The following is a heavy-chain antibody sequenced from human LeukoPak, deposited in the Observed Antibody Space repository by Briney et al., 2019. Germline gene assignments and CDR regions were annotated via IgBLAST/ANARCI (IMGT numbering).Heavy chain of an antibody. CDR2: ISGSGGST. J-gene: IGHJ4*02. D-gene: IGHD6-19*01. CDR3: AKATVQWLVRYYFDY. V-gene: IGHV3-23*01. CDR1: GFTFSSYA. Sequence: GGSLRLSCAASGFTFSSYAMSWVRHAPGKGLEWVSAISGSGGSTYYADSVKGRFTISRDNSKNTLYLQMNSLRAEDTAVYYCAKATVQWLVRYYFDYWGQGTLVTVSS.